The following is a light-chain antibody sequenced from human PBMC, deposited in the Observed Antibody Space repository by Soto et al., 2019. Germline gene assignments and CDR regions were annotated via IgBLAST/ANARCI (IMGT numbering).Light chain of an antibody. V-gene: IGKV1-39*01. CDR3: QQSYSTPIT. J-gene: IGKJ5*01. Sequence: DIQMTQSASSLSASVGDRVTITCRASQSISSYLNWYQQKPGKAPKLLIYAASSLQSGVPSRFSGSVSGTDGTLTISSLKTEDGSTYYCQQSYSTPITFGQGTRLEIK. CDR1: QSISSY. CDR2: AAS.